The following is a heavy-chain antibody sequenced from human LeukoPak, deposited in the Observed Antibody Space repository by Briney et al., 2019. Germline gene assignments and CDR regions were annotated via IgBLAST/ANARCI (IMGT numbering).Heavy chain of an antibody. CDR1: GGTFSIYA. J-gene: IGHJ4*02. CDR2: IIPIFGTA. Sequence: ASVKVSCKASGGTFSIYAISWVRQAPGQGLEWMGGIIPIFGTANYAQKFQGRVTITADESTSTAYMELSSLRSEDTAVYYCARGDIVVVPAAMRGYYFDYWGQGTLVTVSS. V-gene: IGHV1-69*13. D-gene: IGHD2-2*01. CDR3: ARGDIVVVPAAMRGYYFDY.